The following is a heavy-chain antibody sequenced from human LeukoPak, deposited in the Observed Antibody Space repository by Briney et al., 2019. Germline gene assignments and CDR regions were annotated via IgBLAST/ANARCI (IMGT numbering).Heavy chain of an antibody. CDR3: ARARFKGRFDY. Sequence: GGSLRLSCAASGFTFSSYWMSWVRQAPGKGLEWVANIKQDGSEKYYVDSVKGRFTISRDNAENSLYLRMNSLRAEDTAVYYCARARFKGRFDYWGQGTLVTVSS. CDR1: GFTFSSYW. J-gene: IGHJ4*02. CDR2: IKQDGSEK. V-gene: IGHV3-7*01.